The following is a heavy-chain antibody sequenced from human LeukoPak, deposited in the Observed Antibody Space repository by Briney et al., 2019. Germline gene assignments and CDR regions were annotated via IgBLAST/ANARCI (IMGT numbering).Heavy chain of an antibody. CDR2: ISGDGGST. V-gene: IGHV3-43*02. CDR1: GFTFDDYA. CDR3: ATNRYSSGWYSSVGFDY. J-gene: IGHJ4*02. Sequence: GGSLRLSCAASGFTFDDYAMHWVRQAPGKGLKWVSLISGDGGSTYYADSVKGRFTISRDNSKNSLYLQMNSLRTEDTALYYCATNRYSSGWYSSVGFDYWGQGTLVTVSS. D-gene: IGHD6-19*01.